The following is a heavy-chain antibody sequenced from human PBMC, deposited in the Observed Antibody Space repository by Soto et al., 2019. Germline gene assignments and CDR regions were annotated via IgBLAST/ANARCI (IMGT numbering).Heavy chain of an antibody. CDR1: GFTFSSYD. Sequence: GGSLRLSCAASGFTFSSYDMHWVRQATGKGLEWVSAVGTAGDTYYPGSVKGRFTISRENAKNSLYLQMNSLRAGDTAVYYCARGLGSSSSSWFDPWGQGTLVTVSS. V-gene: IGHV3-13*01. CDR3: ARGLGSSSSSWFDP. CDR2: VGTAGDT. D-gene: IGHD6-6*01. J-gene: IGHJ5*02.